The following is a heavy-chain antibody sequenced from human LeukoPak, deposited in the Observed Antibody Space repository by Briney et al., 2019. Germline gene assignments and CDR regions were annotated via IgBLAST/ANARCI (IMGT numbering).Heavy chain of an antibody. CDR2: IWYDGNNK. D-gene: IGHD6-13*01. J-gene: IGHJ4*02. V-gene: IGHV3-33*06. Sequence: GGSLRLSCATSGFTSSNYAMTWVRQAPGKGLEWVAVIWYDGNNKYYADSVKGRFTISRDNSKNTLNLQMNSLRVEDTAMYYCANEEAGWGQGTLVTVSS. CDR1: GFTSSNYA. CDR3: ANEEAG.